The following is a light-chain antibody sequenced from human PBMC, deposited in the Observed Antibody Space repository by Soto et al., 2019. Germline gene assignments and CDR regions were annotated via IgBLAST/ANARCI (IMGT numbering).Light chain of an antibody. V-gene: IGLV2-23*03. J-gene: IGLJ3*02. CDR2: EGS. CDR1: SSDVGSYNL. CDR3: CSYAGSSTLEV. Sequence: QSVLTQPASVSGSPGQSITISCTGTSSDVGSYNLVSWYQQHPGKAPKLMIYEGSKRPSGVSNRFSGSKSGNTASLTISGLQAEDEAGYYCCSYAGSSTLEVFGGGTKVTVL.